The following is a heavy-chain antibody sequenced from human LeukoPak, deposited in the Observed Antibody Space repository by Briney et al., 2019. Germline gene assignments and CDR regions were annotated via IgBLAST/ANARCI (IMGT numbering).Heavy chain of an antibody. V-gene: IGHV3-23*01. CDR2: IASGGGDI. Sequence: GGSLRLPCAASGFTFSSHAMTWVRQAPGKGLEWVSVIASGGGDIQYADSVKGRFTISRDNSKNTLYLQLNSLRAEDTAVYYCARYAPPTTVVTRFFDYWGQGTLVTVSS. CDR3: ARYAPPTTVVTRFFDY. CDR1: GFTFSSHA. D-gene: IGHD4-11*01. J-gene: IGHJ4*02.